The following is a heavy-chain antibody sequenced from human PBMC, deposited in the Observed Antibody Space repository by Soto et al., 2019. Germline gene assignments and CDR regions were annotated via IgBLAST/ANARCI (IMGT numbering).Heavy chain of an antibody. CDR3: TTDSYIALGTVRFDY. J-gene: IGHJ4*01. Sequence: EVQLVESGGGLVEPGGSLRLSCAASGFTFSNAWINWVRQAPGKWLEWVGRIKSKTDGGTTYFAATVKGRFAISRDDSKNMVYLQMNSLKTEDTSVYYCTTDSYIALGTVRFDYWGHGTLVTVSS. CDR2: IKSKTDGGTT. CDR1: GFTFSNAW. D-gene: IGHD2-2*02. V-gene: IGHV3-15*07.